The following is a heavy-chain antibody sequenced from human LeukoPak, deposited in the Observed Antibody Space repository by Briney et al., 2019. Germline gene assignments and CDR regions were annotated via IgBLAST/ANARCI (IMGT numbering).Heavy chain of an antibody. CDR3: ARHDDIAVFRNGLDV. CDR2: ISAYNGNT. Sequence: AASVKVSCKASGYTFTSYGISWVRQAPGQGLEWMGWISAYNGNTNYAQKFQGKLTMTTDTSTSTAYMELRSLRSDDTAVYYCARHDDIAVFRNGLDVWGQGTTVTVS. D-gene: IGHD6-19*01. V-gene: IGHV1-18*01. J-gene: IGHJ6*02. CDR1: GYTFTSYG.